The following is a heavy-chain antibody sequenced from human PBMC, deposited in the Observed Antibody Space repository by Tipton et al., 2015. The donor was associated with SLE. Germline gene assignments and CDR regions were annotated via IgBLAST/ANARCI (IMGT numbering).Heavy chain of an antibody. V-gene: IGHV4-39*07. J-gene: IGHJ4*02. D-gene: IGHD6-13*01. Sequence: TLSLTCTVPGGSISSSSYYWGWIRQPPGKGLEWIGSIYYSVSTYYNPSLKSRVTISDTSKNQFSLKLSSVTAADTAVYYCARYSSSWSKDYWGQGTLVTISS. CDR1: GGSISSSSYY. CDR2: IYYSVST. CDR3: ARYSSSWSKDY.